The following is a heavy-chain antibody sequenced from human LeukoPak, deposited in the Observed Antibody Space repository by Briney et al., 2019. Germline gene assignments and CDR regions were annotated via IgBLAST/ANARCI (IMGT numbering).Heavy chain of an antibody. D-gene: IGHD6-13*01. J-gene: IGHJ4*02. Sequence: PGGSLRLSCAASGFTFDDHGMSWVRQVPGKGLEWVSGIKWDGGSTGYADSVKGRFTISRDNAKNSLYLQMNSLRVEDTAVYHCARGAGSSWYFYFDYWGQGTLVTASS. V-gene: IGHV3-20*01. CDR3: ARGAGSSWYFYFDY. CDR2: IKWDGGST. CDR1: GFTFDDHG.